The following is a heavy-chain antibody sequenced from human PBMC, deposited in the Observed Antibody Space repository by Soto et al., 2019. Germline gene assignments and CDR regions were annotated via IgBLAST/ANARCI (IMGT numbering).Heavy chain of an antibody. CDR3: AGSSHLGDLSLGY. J-gene: IGHJ4*02. CDR2: IRQDGST. CDR1: GGSIRSGDYY. V-gene: IGHV4-31*03. Sequence: QVQLQESGPGLVKPSQTLSLTCTVSGGSIRSGDYYWSWIRQHPGKGLEWIGYIRQDGSTYYDPSLKSRVTRSLHTSKTSFALNLVSVTAGDTAVYQCAGSSHLGDLSLGYWGQVTMVAVSS. D-gene: IGHD3-16*02.